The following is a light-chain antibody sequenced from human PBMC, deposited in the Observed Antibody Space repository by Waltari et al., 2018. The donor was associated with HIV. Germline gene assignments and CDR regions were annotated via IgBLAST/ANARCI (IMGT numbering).Light chain of an antibody. V-gene: IGKV1-39*01. CDR2: GAS. Sequence: DIQMTQSPSSLSASIGDRVTITCRASHSISRYLNWYQQIPGKAPKLLIYGASSLQSGVPSRCSGSGSGTDFTLTINTLQADDFATYYCQQTYSTPRTFGPGTKLDIK. CDR3: QQTYSTPRT. J-gene: IGKJ3*01. CDR1: HSISRY.